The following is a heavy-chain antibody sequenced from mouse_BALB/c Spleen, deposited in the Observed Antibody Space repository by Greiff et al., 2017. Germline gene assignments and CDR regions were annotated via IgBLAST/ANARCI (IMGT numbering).Heavy chain of an antibody. CDR2: ISSGGST. V-gene: IGHV5-6-5*01. CDR3: AREYAMDY. J-gene: IGHJ4*01. Sequence: EVKLQESGGGLVKPGGSLKLSCAASGFTFSSYAMSWVRQTPEKRLEWVASISSGGSTYYPDSVKGRFTISRDNARNILYLQMSSLRSEDTAMYYCAREYAMDYWGQGTSVTVSS. CDR1: GFTFSSYA.